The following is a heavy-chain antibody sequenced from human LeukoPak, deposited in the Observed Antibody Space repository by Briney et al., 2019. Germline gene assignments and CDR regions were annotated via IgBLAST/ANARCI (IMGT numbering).Heavy chain of an antibody. CDR3: ARGGVSSSFDY. Sequence: PSETLSLTCTVSGGSISSGGYYWSWIRQHPGKGLEWIGYIYYSGSTYYNPSLKSRVTISVDTSKNQFSLKLSSVTAADTAVYYCARGGVSSSFDYWGQGTLVTVSS. CDR2: IYYSGST. J-gene: IGHJ4*02. V-gene: IGHV4-31*03. D-gene: IGHD6-6*01. CDR1: GGSISSGGYY.